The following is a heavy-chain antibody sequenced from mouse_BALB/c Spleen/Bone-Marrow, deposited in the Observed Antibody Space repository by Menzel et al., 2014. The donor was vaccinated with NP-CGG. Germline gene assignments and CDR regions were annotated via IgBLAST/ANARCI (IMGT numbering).Heavy chain of an antibody. CDR2: IDPYDSYT. J-gene: IGHJ2*01. CDR1: DYTFTSYW. D-gene: IGHD2-3*01. Sequence: QVQLQQSGAELVKPVASVKLSCKASDYTFTSYWMHWVKQRPGQGLDWIGEIDPYDSYTNYNQKFKVKGTLTVDKSSSTACMQIRSLTSEDSEVDYCARGLDGIWGYRGQGTMLTGSS. V-gene: IGHV1-69*02. CDR3: ARGLDGIWGY.